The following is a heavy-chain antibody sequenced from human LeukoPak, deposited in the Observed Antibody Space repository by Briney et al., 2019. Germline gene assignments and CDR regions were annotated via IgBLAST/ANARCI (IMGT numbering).Heavy chain of an antibody. D-gene: IGHD3-10*01. J-gene: IGHJ5*02. Sequence: SETLSLTCTVSGGSISSSSYYWSWIRQPPGKGLEWIGEINHSGSTNYNPSLKSRVTISVDTSKNQFSLKLSSVTAADTAVYYCARGGRITMVQGVIRWFDPWGQGTLVTVSS. CDR1: GGSISSSSYY. CDR2: INHSGST. V-gene: IGHV4-39*07. CDR3: ARGGRITMVQGVIRWFDP.